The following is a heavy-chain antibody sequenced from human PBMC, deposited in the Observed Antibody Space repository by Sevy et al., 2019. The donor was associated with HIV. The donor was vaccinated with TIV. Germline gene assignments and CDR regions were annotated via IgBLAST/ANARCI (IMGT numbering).Heavy chain of an antibody. V-gene: IGHV3-21*01. D-gene: IGHD3-3*01. Sequence: GESLKISCAASGFTFSSYSMNWVRQAPGKGLEWVSSIISSSRYIYYPDSVRGRFTISRDNAKNSLYLQMNSLRAEDTAVYYCASAGVVIEKDAFDFWGQGTMVTVPS. J-gene: IGHJ3*01. CDR1: GFTFSSYS. CDR3: ASAGVVIEKDAFDF. CDR2: IISSSRYI.